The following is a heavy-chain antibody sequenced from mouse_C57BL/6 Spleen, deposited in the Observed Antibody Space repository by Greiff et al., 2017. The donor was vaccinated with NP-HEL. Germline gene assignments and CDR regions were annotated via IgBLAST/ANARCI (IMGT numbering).Heavy chain of an antibody. J-gene: IGHJ3*01. CDR3: ARHEDYYGSSYGFAY. D-gene: IGHD1-1*01. V-gene: IGHV1-62-2*01. CDR1: GYTFTEYT. CDR2: FYPGSGSI. Sequence: QVHVKQSGAELVKPGASVKLSCKASGYTFTEYTIHWVKQRSGQGLEWIGWFYPGSGSIKYNEKFKDKATLTADKSSRTVYMELSRLTSEDSAVYVCARHEDYYGSSYGFAYWGQGTLVTVSA.